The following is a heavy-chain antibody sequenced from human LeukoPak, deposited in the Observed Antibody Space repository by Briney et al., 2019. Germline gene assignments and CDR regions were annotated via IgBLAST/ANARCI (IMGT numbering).Heavy chain of an antibody. CDR1: GFTFSSYSM. D-gene: IGHD6-19*01. Sequence: GSLRLSCAASGFTFSSYSMNWVRQPPGKGLEWIGEIYHSGSTNYNPSLKSRVTISVDKSKNQFSLKLSSVTAADTAVYYCAADGYSSDLDYWGQGTLVTVSS. CDR2: IYHSGST. CDR3: AADGYSSDLDY. V-gene: IGHV4-4*02. J-gene: IGHJ4*02.